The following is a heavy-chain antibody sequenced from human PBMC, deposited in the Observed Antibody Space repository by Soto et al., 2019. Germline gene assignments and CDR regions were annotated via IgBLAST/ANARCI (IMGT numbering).Heavy chain of an antibody. CDR3: VRQPRMATLILNTEGTDI. D-gene: IGHD3-3*01. J-gene: IGHJ3*02. V-gene: IGHV4-39*01. Sequence: QPHLQESGPGLVKPSETLSLTCNVSGVSLSSNIHYWGWIRQSPGKGLEWIASIFYRGTTYQSPSLRSRVTISIDTSKNKFALILTSVTAADTAVYYYVRQPRMATLILNTEGTDIWGQGTMVTVSS. CDR1: GVSLSSNIHY. CDR2: IFYRGTT.